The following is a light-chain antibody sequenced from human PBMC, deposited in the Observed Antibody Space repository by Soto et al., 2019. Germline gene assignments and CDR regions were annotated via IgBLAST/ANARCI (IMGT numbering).Light chain of an antibody. CDR1: ERIYSY. J-gene: IGKJ4*01. Sequence: AIRMTQSPSSLSASTGDRVTIICRASERIYSYLAWYQQKPGKAPKLLIYATSTLQSGVPSRFSGGGSVTDFTLTISYLQSEDFATYYCQQYYSYPLTFGGGTKVEIK. V-gene: IGKV1-8*01. CDR2: ATS. CDR3: QQYYSYPLT.